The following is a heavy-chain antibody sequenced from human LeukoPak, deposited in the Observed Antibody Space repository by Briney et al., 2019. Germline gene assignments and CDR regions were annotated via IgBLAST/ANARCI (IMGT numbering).Heavy chain of an antibody. CDR2: IYYSGST. CDR1: GGSISGYY. J-gene: IGHJ4*02. D-gene: IGHD6-13*01. V-gene: IGHV4-59*08. Sequence: SETLSLTCTVSGGSISGYYWSWIRQPPGKGLEWVGYIYYSGSTNYNPSLKSRVTISVDTSKNQFSLKLNSVTAADTAVYYCARFWAAEYSSSPHFDYWGQGTLVIVSS. CDR3: ARFWAAEYSSSPHFDY.